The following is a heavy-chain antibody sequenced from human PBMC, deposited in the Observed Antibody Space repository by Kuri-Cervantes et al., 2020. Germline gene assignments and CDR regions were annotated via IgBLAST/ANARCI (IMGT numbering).Heavy chain of an antibody. Sequence: SVKVSCKASGGTFSSYIINWGRQAPGQGLEWMGGIMPMLGTAVYTQKFQDKVTITADKSTSTAYMELSSLRSEDTAVYYCARVDSIYTGPYGMDVWGQGTTVTVSS. J-gene: IGHJ6*02. D-gene: IGHD3-16*01. V-gene: IGHV1-69*08. CDR1: GGTFSSYI. CDR3: ARVDSIYTGPYGMDV. CDR2: IMPMLGTA.